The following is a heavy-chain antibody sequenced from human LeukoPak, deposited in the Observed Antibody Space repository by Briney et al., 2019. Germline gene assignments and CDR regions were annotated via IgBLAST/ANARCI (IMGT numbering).Heavy chain of an antibody. D-gene: IGHD3-10*02. CDR1: GFTFDHYA. V-gene: IGHV3-43*02. Sequence: GGSLRLSCASSGFTFDHYAMHWVRHAPGKGLGWVSLISGDGGSTYYADSVKGRFTISRDNSKNSLYLQMNSLRTEDTALYYCAKERSRSYYVSNWFDPWGQGTLVTVSS. J-gene: IGHJ5*02. CDR3: AKERSRSYYVSNWFDP. CDR2: ISGDGGST.